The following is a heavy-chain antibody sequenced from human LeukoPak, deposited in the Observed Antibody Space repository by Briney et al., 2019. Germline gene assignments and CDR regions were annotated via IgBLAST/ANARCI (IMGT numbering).Heavy chain of an antibody. CDR3: AKEYDSGGYGAYFDY. CDR2: INEDGSTT. V-gene: IGHV3-74*01. J-gene: IGHJ4*02. D-gene: IGHD3-10*01. CDR1: GFTFSSNW. Sequence: GGSLRLSCAASGFTFSSNWMHWVRQAPGKGLVWVSRINEDGSTTNYADSVKGRSTIFRDNAKNTLYLQMNSLRAEDTAVYYCAKEYDSGGYGAYFDYWGQGTLVTVSS.